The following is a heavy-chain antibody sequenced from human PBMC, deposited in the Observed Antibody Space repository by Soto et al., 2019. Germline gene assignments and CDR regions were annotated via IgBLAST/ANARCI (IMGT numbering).Heavy chain of an antibody. CDR1: GGSISSGDYY. Sequence: PSETLSLTCTVSGGSISSGDYYWSWIRQPPGKGLEWIGYIYYSGSTYYNPSLKSRVTISVDTSKNQFSLKLSSVTAADTAVYYCARVKLDYDYVWEPFDYWGQGTLVTVSS. V-gene: IGHV4-30-4*01. D-gene: IGHD3-16*01. J-gene: IGHJ4*02. CDR3: ARVKLDYDYVWEPFDY. CDR2: IYYSGST.